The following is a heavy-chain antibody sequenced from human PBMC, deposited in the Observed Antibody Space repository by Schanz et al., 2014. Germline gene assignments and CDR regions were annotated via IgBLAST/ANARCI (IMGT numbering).Heavy chain of an antibody. V-gene: IGHV3-48*01. CDR3: VRDSCFAFDY. CDR2: VSRSTPDI. J-gene: IGHJ4*02. CDR1: GFSFGTYA. Sequence: EVHLLESGGGLVQPGGSLRLSCAASGFSFGTYAMNWVRQAPGKGLEWVSYVSRSTPDIYYADSVKGRFTMSRDNAKNSVFLQMNSLRAEDTAVYYCVRDSCFAFDYWGQGTLVTVSS.